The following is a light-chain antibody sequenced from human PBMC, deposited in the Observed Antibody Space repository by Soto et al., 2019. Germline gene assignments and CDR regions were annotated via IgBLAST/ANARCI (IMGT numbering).Light chain of an antibody. V-gene: IGKV1-5*01. CDR1: QTISSW. Sequence: DIQMTQSPSTLSASVGDRVTISCRASQTISSWLAWYQQRPGKAPKLLIYDASSLESGVPSRFSGSGSGTEFTLTISSLQPDDFATYYCQQHSTSPWTFGQGTKWIS. J-gene: IGKJ1*01. CDR3: QQHSTSPWT. CDR2: DAS.